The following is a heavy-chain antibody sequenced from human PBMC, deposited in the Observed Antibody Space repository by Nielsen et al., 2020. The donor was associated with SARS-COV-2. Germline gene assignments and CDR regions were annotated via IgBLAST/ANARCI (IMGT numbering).Heavy chain of an antibody. D-gene: IGHD3-22*01. CDR2: ISGSGTST. J-gene: IGHJ3*02. CDR3: RGWLATFDI. CDR1: GFTFNNYA. Sequence: GESLKISCAASGFTFNNYAMTWVRQAPGKGLEWVAAISGSGTSTYYADSVKGRLTISRDNAKNSIYLQMNSLRAEDTAVYYCRGWLATFDIWGQGTLVTVSS. V-gene: IGHV3-23*01.